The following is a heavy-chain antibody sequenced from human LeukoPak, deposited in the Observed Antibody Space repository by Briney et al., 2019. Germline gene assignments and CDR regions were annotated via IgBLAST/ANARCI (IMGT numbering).Heavy chain of an antibody. D-gene: IGHD3-10*01. CDR1: GGSISSYY. J-gene: IGHJ4*02. CDR2: IYYSGNT. V-gene: IGHV4-59*08. CDR3: ARLDYGSGATDY. Sequence: SETLPLTCTVSGGSISSYYWSWIRQPPGKGLEWIGYIYYSGNTNYNPSLKSRVTISVDTSKNQFSLKLSSVTAADTAVYYCARLDYGSGATDYWGQGTLVTVSS.